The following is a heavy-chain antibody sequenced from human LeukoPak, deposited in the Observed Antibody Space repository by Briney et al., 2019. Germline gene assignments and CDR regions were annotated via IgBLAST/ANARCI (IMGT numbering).Heavy chain of an antibody. V-gene: IGHV4-38-2*02. CDR2: IYHSGSM. D-gene: IGHD6-19*01. CDR3: ARQGVAVAPG. Sequence: ASETLSLTCTVSGYSISSGYYWGWIRQPLGKGLEWIGSIYHSGSMYYNPSLKSRVTISVDTSKNQFSLKLSSVTAADTAVYYCARQGVAVAPGWGQGTLVTVSS. J-gene: IGHJ4*02. CDR1: GYSISSGYY.